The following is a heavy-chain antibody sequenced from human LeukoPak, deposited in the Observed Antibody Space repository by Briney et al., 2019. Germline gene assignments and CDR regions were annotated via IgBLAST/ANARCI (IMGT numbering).Heavy chain of an antibody. Sequence: SETLSLTCTVSGGSISSSSYYWGWIRQPPGKGLEWIGEINHSGSTNYNPSLKSRVTISVDTSKNQFSLKLSSVTAADTAVYYCARAGSQGGADYWGQGTLVTVSS. D-gene: IGHD3-16*01. J-gene: IGHJ4*02. V-gene: IGHV4-39*07. CDR2: INHSGST. CDR3: ARAGSQGGADY. CDR1: GGSISSSSYY.